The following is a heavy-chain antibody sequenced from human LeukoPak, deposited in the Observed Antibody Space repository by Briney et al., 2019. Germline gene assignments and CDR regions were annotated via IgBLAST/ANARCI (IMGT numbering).Heavy chain of an antibody. D-gene: IGHD2-2*01. CDR2: LSGSGDAT. J-gene: IGHJ3*02. CDR1: GFTFSGYA. Sequence: GGSLRLSCAASGFTFSGYAMSWVRQAPGKGLEWVSSLSGSGDATYYPDSVKGRFTISRDNTKNTLYLRLDSLGADDTAVYFCAKERVRCTSTTCYPDAFDIWGQGTAVTVSS. V-gene: IGHV3-23*01. CDR3: AKERVRCTSTTCYPDAFDI.